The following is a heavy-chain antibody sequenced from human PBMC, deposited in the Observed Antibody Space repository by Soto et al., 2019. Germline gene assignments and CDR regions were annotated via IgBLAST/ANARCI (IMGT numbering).Heavy chain of an antibody. Sequence: QVQREQSGAEVKKPGSSVKVSCKASGGTLSDHGVAWLRQAPGQGLEWMGGTIPVFNTAKYAQKFQGRVPVTADKFTNIAYMELSSLRSEDTAFYFCARGVYGSGNYYTGPSAFDIWGQGTMVIVSS. V-gene: IGHV1-69*06. D-gene: IGHD3-10*01. J-gene: IGHJ3*02. CDR1: GGTLSDHG. CDR2: TIPVFNTA. CDR3: ARGVYGSGNYYTGPSAFDI.